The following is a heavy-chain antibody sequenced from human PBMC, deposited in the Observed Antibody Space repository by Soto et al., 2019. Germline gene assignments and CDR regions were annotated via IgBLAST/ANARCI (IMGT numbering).Heavy chain of an antibody. J-gene: IGHJ5*02. V-gene: IGHV4-34*01. CDR1: GGSFSGYY. D-gene: IGHD6-6*01. Sequence: PSETLSLTCAVYGGSFSGYYWSWIRQPPGKGLEWIGEINHSGSTNYNPSLKSRVTISVDTSKNQFSLKLSSVTAADTAVYYCARVEYSSSSIICFDLWGQGILVTVSS. CDR3: ARVEYSSSSIICFDL. CDR2: INHSGST.